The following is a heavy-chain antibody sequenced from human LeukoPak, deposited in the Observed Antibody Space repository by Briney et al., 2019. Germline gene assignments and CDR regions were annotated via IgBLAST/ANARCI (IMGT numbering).Heavy chain of an antibody. J-gene: IGHJ6*02. CDR2: IYYSGST. V-gene: IGHV4-59*01. CDR1: GGSISSYY. Sequence: SETLPLTCTVSGGSISSYYWSWIRQPPGKGLEWIGYIYYSGSTNYNPSLKSRVTISVDTSKNQFSLKLSSVTAADTAVYYCARGGVVVVTEPYGMDVWGQGTTVTVSS. D-gene: IGHD3-22*01. CDR3: ARGGVVVVTEPYGMDV.